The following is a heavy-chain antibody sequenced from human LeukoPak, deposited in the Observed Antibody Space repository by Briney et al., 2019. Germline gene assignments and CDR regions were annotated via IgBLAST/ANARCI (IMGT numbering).Heavy chain of an antibody. V-gene: IGHV3-7*01. J-gene: IGHJ3*01. CDR3: ARPRYCSSISCYIHAFDV. CDR2: IKEDGSEE. D-gene: IGHD2-2*02. Sequence: GGSLRLSCAASGFNFNTFWMTWVRQAPGKGLEWVANIKEDGSEEYYVDSVKGRFTISRDNAKNSLYLQMNSLRAEDTAVYYCARPRYCSSISCYIHAFDVWGQGTMVTVSS. CDR1: GFNFNTFW.